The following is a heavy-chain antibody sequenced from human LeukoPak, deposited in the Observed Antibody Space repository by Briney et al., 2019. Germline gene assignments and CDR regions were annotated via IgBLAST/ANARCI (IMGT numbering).Heavy chain of an antibody. J-gene: IGHJ5*01. V-gene: IGHV3-21*04. CDR3: AKDRHAPGRYCSSTTCFPFDS. D-gene: IGHD2-2*01. CDR2: ISTGSTYI. CDR1: GFTFSRYS. Sequence: GGSLRLSCAASGFTFSRYSMNWVRQAPGKGLEWVSSISTGSTYIYYADSVKGRFTISRDNTKNTLYLQMNSLRAEDTAVYYCAKDRHAPGRYCSSTTCFPFDSWGQGTLVTVSS.